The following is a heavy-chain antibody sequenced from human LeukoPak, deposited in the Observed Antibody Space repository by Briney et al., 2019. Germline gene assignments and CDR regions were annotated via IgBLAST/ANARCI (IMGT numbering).Heavy chain of an antibody. Sequence: GGPLRLSCAAAGFSFGSYAMSWVRQAPGRGLEWVSGISDNGGGTYYGDSVKGRFTISRDNSKNMLYLQMNGLRAEDTALYYCAKERSTVGTPLFDNWGQGILVTVSS. CDR3: AKERSTVGTPLFDN. CDR2: ISDNGGGT. V-gene: IGHV3-23*01. D-gene: IGHD2-15*01. CDR1: GFSFGSYA. J-gene: IGHJ4*02.